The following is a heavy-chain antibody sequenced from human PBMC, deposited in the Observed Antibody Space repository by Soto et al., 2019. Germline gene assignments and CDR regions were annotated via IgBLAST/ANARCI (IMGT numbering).Heavy chain of an antibody. J-gene: IGHJ4*02. CDR3: ATGTFNFDS. V-gene: IGHV3-23*01. CDR1: GFTFNSYA. Sequence: PGGSLRLSCAASGFTFNSYAMNWVRQIPGEGLEWVSAVSRSGDNTYYADSVKGRFIISRDNSKSTLYLQMNSLRAEDTAAYYCATGTFNFDSWGQGTLVTVSS. CDR2: VSRSGDNT.